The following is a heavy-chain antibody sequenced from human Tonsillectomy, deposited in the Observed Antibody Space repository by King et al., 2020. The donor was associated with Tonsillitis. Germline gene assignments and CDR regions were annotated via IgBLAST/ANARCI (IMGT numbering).Heavy chain of an antibody. J-gene: IGHJ4*02. CDR1: GFTFSSYS. CDR3: EKDAIALARHDAGGTPNCVDY. D-gene: IGHD6-19*01. V-gene: IGHV3-30*18. Sequence: QVQLVESGGGVVQPGRSLRLSCAASGFTFSSYSMHWVRQAPGKGLEWVAVISYDGSNTYYADSVKGRFTISRDNSKNTLYLHMNSLRAEDTAVYYCEKDAIALARHDAGGTPNCVDYWGQGTLVTVSS. CDR2: ISYDGSNT.